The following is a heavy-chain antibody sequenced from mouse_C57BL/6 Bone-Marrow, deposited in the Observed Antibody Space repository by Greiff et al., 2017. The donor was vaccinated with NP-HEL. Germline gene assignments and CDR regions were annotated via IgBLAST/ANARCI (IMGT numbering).Heavy chain of an antibody. Sequence: QVQLQQSGAELVRPGTSVKVSCKASGYAFTNYLIEWVKQRPGQGLEWIGVINPGSGGTNYNEKFKGKATLTADKSSSTAYMQLSSLTSEDSAVYFCARSLDSSGEGGLAYWGQGTLVTVSA. CDR1: GYAFTNYL. D-gene: IGHD3-2*02. J-gene: IGHJ3*01. V-gene: IGHV1-54*01. CDR2: INPGSGGT. CDR3: ARSLDSSGEGGLAY.